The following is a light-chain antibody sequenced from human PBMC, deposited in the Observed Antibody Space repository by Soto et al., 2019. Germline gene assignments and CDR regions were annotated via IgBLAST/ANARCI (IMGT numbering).Light chain of an antibody. Sequence: QSVLTQPPSASGTPGQRVTISCSGSSSNIGSNYVYWYQQLPGTAPKLLIYRNNQRPSGVPDRFSGSKSGTSASLAISGLRSEDEADYHCAAWDDSLSGQVVFGGGTKLTVL. CDR1: SSNIGSNY. V-gene: IGLV1-47*01. J-gene: IGLJ2*01. CDR2: RNN. CDR3: AAWDDSLSGQVV.